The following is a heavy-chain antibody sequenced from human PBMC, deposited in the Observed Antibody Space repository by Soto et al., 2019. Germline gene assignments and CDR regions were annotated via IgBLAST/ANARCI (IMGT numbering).Heavy chain of an antibody. CDR2: ISIVGGGGTT. Sequence: EVQLLESGGALVQPGGSLRLSCAASGFSFSSYAMSWVRQAPGKGLEWVSTISIVGGGGTTDYADSVKGRFTISRDNSKNTLFLQMNSLTAEDTAVYYCAKRWADYWGQGTLVTVSS. CDR1: GFSFSSYA. CDR3: AKRWADY. J-gene: IGHJ4*02. V-gene: IGHV3-23*01. D-gene: IGHD3-16*01.